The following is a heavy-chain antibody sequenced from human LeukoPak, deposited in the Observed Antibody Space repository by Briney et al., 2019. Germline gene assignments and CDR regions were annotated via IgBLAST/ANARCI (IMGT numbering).Heavy chain of an antibody. CDR1: GGSISSSNW. CDR3: AREVAPDYYYYYMDV. D-gene: IGHD5-12*01. Sequence: SETLSLTCAVSGGSISSSNWWSWVRQPPGKGLEWIGEIYHSGSTNYNPSLKSRVTISVDKSKNQFSLKLSSVTAADTAVYYCAREVAPDYYYYYMDVWGKGTTVTISS. V-gene: IGHV4-4*02. CDR2: IYHSGST. J-gene: IGHJ6*03.